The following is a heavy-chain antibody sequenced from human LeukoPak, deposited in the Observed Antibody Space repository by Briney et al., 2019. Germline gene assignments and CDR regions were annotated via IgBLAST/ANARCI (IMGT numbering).Heavy chain of an antibody. V-gene: IGHV3-7*01. CDR1: GFTFSSYW. D-gene: IGHD3-22*01. CDR3: ARDHSSWLSLVY. J-gene: IGHJ4*02. CDR2: IKQDGSEK. Sequence: GGSLRLSCAASGFTFSSYWMSWVRQAPGKGLEWVANIKQDGSEKYYVDSVKGRFTISRDNSKNTLYLQMGSLRAEDMAVYYCARDHSSWLSLVYWGQGTLVIVSS.